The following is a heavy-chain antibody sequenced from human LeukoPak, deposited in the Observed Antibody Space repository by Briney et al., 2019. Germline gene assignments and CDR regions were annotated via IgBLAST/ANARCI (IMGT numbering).Heavy chain of an antibody. CDR1: GFTFSSYA. Sequence: PGGSLRLSCAASGFTFSSYAMSWVRQAPGKGLEWVSAISGSGGSTYYADSVKGRFTISRDNSRNTLYMKMNSLRVEDTAVYYCARGVGETLSGWTLDYWGHGTLVAVSS. CDR2: ISGSGGST. J-gene: IGHJ4*01. CDR3: ARGVGETLSGWTLDY. D-gene: IGHD6-19*01. V-gene: IGHV3-23*01.